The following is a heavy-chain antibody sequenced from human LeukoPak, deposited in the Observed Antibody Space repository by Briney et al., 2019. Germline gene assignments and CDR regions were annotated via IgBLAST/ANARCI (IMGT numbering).Heavy chain of an antibody. CDR2: IYYSGST. D-gene: IGHD2-2*01. Sequence: PSETLSLTCTVSGGSISSGDYYWSWIRQPPGKDLECIGYIYYSGSTYYNPSLKSRVTISVDTSKNQFSLKLSSVTAADTAVYYCARGTSIPAALLTFDYWGQGTLVTVSS. J-gene: IGHJ4*02. V-gene: IGHV4-30-4*08. CDR1: GGSISSGDYY. CDR3: ARGTSIPAALLTFDY.